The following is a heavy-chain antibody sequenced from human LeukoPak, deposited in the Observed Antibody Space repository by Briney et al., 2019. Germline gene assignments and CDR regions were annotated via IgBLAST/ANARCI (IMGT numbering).Heavy chain of an antibody. J-gene: IGHJ4*02. V-gene: IGHV4-39*07. CDR3: ARVAGPGSGRYFDY. CDR1: GGSLSSSSYY. CDR2: IYFNGNT. Sequence: SETLSLTCTISGGSLSSSSYYWGWIRQPPGKALELLGSIYFNGNTYYNPSLKSRVTISVDTPNNQFSLKVKSVTAADTAVYYCARVAGPGSGRYFDYWGQGTLVTVSS. D-gene: IGHD3-3*01.